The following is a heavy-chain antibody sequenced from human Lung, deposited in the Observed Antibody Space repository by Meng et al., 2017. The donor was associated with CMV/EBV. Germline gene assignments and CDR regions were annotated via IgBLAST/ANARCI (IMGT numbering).Heavy chain of an antibody. CDR2: FDPEDGET. Sequence: ASVKVSCKVSGYTLTELSMHWVRQAPGKGLEWMGGFDPEDGETICAQKFQGRVTMTEDTSTDTAYMELSSLRSEDTAVYYCATDGRGYSYGKYYYYYGMDVWCQGTTVTVSS. CDR3: ATDGRGYSYGKYYYYYGMDV. CDR1: GYTLTELS. V-gene: IGHV1-24*01. J-gene: IGHJ6*02. D-gene: IGHD5-18*01.